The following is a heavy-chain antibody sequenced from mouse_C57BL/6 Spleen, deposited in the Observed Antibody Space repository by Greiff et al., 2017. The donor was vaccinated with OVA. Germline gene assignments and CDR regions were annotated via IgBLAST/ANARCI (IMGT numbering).Heavy chain of an antibody. Sequence: QVQLKQSGAELVRPGASVKLSCKASGYTFTDYYINWVKQRPGQGLEWIARIYPGSGNTYYNEKFKGKATLTAEKSSSTAYMQLSSLTSEDSAVYFCALTTVVATPLDYWGQGTTLTVSS. J-gene: IGHJ2*01. D-gene: IGHD1-1*01. CDR1: GYTFTDYY. CDR3: ALTTVVATPLDY. CDR2: IYPGSGNT. V-gene: IGHV1-76*01.